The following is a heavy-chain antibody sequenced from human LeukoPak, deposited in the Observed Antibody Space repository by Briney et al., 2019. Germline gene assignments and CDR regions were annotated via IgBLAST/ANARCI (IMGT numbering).Heavy chain of an antibody. CDR1: EFPFRSIP. D-gene: IGHD3-22*01. Sequence: PGGSLRPSFAASEFPFRSIPMSWSRQPPGKGLDWVSPISGRVGSTYYADSVKGRFTISRDNSKNTLYLQMNSLRAEDTAVYYCAKDQYYYDSSGFDAFDIWGQGTMVTVSS. CDR3: AKDQYYYDSSGFDAFDI. CDR2: ISGRVGST. J-gene: IGHJ3*02. V-gene: IGHV3-23*01.